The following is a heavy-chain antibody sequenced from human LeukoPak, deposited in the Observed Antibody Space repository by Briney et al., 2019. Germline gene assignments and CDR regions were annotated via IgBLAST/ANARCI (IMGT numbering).Heavy chain of an antibody. CDR2: IYYSGST. CDR3: ARGGYYGSGNDFRFDP. J-gene: IGHJ5*02. V-gene: IGHV4-59*01. Sequence: SETLSLTCTVSGGSISSYYWSWIRQPPGKGLEWIGYIYYSGSTNYKPYLKSRVTISVDTSKNQFSLKLSSVTAADTAVYYCARGGYYGSGNDFRFDPWGQGTLVTVSS. D-gene: IGHD3-10*01. CDR1: GGSISSYY.